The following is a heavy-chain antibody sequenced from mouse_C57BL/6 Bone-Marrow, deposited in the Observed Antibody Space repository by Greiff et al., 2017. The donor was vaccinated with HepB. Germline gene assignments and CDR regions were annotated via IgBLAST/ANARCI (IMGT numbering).Heavy chain of an antibody. V-gene: IGHV1-15*01. CDR3: TRSLLWLPFDY. CDR1: GYTFTDYE. J-gene: IGHJ2*01. D-gene: IGHD2-9*01. CDR2: IDPETGGT. Sequence: VQLQQSGAELVRPGASVTLSCKASGYTFTDYEMHWVKQTPVHGLEWIGAIDPETGGTAYNQKFKGKAILTADKSSSTAYMELRSLTSEDSAVYYCTRSLLWLPFDYWGQGTTLTVSS.